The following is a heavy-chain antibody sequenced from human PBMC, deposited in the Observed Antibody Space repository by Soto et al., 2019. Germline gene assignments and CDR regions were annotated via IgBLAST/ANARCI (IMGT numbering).Heavy chain of an antibody. V-gene: IGHV1-3*01. CDR2: INAGNGNT. Sequence: ASVKVSCKASGYTFTSYAMHWVLQAPGQRLEWMGWINAGNGNTKYSQKFQGRVTITRVTSASTAYMELSSLRSEDTAVYYCAVGCSGGSCYSNFDYWGQGTLVTVSS. CDR3: AVGCSGGSCYSNFDY. CDR1: GYTFTSYA. J-gene: IGHJ4*02. D-gene: IGHD2-15*01.